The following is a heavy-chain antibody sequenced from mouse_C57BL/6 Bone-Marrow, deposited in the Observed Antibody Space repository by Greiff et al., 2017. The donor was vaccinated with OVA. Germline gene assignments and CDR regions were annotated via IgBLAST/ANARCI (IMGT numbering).Heavy chain of an antibody. CDR2: INPSSGYT. CDR3: ARDDYYGSSPSYFDY. D-gene: IGHD1-1*01. Sequence: VQLQQSGAELARPGASVKMSCKASGYTFTSYTMHWVKQRPGQGLEWIGYINPSSGYTKYNQKFKDKATLTADKYSSTAYMQRSSLTSEDSAVYYCARDDYYGSSPSYFDYWGQGTTLTVSS. CDR1: GYTFTSYT. V-gene: IGHV1-4*01. J-gene: IGHJ2*01.